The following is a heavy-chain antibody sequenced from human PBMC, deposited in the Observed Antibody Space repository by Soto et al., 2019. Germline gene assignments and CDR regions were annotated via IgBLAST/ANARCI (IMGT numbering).Heavy chain of an antibody. Sequence: ASVKVSCKASGYTFTSYAMHWVSQAPGQRLEWMGWINAGNGNTKYSQKFQGRVTITRDTSASTAYMELSSLRSEDTAVYYCARDPEYIAAAGSVIDYCGQGTLVTVSS. CDR2: INAGNGNT. V-gene: IGHV1-3*01. J-gene: IGHJ4*02. CDR3: ARDPEYIAAAGSVIDY. CDR1: GYTFTSYA. D-gene: IGHD6-13*01.